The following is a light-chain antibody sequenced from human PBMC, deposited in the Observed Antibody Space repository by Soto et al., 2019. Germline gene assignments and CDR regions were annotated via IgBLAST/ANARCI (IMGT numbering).Light chain of an antibody. V-gene: IGLV1-44*01. CDR1: SSNIGSNS. CDR3: AAWDDSLNGYV. J-gene: IGLJ1*01. Sequence: QSVLTQPPSASGTPGQRVTISCSGSSSNIGSNSVNWYQQLPGAAPKLLIHSSDQRPSGVPDRFSGSKSGTSGSLAISGLQTEDEADYYCAAWDDSLNGYVFGTGTKPTVL. CDR2: SSD.